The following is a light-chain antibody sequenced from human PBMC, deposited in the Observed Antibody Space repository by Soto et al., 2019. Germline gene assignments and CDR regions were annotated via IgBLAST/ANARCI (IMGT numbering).Light chain of an antibody. CDR3: SSYTSSSTIYD. J-gene: IGLJ1*01. CDR2: DVS. CDR1: SSDVGGYNY. V-gene: IGLV2-14*01. Sequence: QSALTQPASVSGSPGQSITISCTGTSSDVGGYNYVSWYQQHPGKAPKLMIYDVSNRPSGVSNRFSGSKSGNTASLTISGLQAEDEADYYCSSYTSSSTIYDFGTGTKVTVL.